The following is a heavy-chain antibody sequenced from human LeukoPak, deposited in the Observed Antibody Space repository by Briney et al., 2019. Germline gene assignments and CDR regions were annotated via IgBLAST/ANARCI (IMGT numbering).Heavy chain of an antibody. Sequence: GGSLRLSCAASGFTFSSYGMHWVRQAPGKGLEWVAFIRYDGSNKYYADSVKGRFTISRDNSKNTLYLQMNSLRAEDTAVYYCAKDGGYCSGGSCYFFDYWGQGTLVTVSS. D-gene: IGHD2-15*01. CDR3: AKDGGYCSGGSCYFFDY. CDR1: GFTFSSYG. J-gene: IGHJ4*02. CDR2: IRYDGSNK. V-gene: IGHV3-30*02.